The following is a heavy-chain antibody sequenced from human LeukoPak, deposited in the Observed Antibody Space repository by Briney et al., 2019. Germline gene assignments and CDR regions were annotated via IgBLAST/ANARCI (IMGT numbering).Heavy chain of an antibody. CDR3: ARDPYYGSGKYYHGMDL. CDR2: ISYDGSNK. CDR1: GFTFSSHA. J-gene: IGHJ6*02. Sequence: GGSLRLSCAASGFTFSSHAMHWVRQAPGKGLEWVAVISYDGSNKYYADSVKGRFTISRDNSKNTLYLQMNSLRAEDTAVYYCARDPYYGSGKYYHGMDLWGQGTTVTVSS. V-gene: IGHV3-30-3*01. D-gene: IGHD3-10*01.